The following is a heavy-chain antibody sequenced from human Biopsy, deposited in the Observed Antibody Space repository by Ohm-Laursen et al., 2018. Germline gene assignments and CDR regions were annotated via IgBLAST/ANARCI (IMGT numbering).Heavy chain of an antibody. Sequence: SDTLSLTCIVSGGSISSYYWNWIRQPPGKGLEWIGYIYYSGTTDYSPSLKSRVTISIDKSKNQFFLKLSSVTAEDTAVYYCAADINVWNVNYWGQGTQVTVSS. CDR3: AADINVWNVNY. D-gene: IGHD1-1*01. J-gene: IGHJ4*02. CDR2: IYYSGTT. V-gene: IGHV4-59*07. CDR1: GGSISSYY.